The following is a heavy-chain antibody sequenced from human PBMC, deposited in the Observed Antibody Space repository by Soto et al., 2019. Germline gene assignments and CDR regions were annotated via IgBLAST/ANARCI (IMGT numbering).Heavy chain of an antibody. CDR1: GGSITGAYY. J-gene: IGHJ6*02. CDR2: INYRGTT. CDR3: ARVRDSFGLDV. D-gene: IGHD2-15*01. V-gene: IGHV4-31*03. Sequence: PSETLSLACNFSGGSITGAYYWNWIRQHPGKGLEWIGSINYRGTTDYNPSLKSRITISLDRSKNQFALKLSSVTAADTAVYYCARVRDSFGLDVWGQGTTVTVSS.